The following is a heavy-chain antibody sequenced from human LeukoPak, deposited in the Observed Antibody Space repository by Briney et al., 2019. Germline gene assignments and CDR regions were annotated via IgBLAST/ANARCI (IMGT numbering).Heavy chain of an antibody. Sequence: GASVKVSCKASGYTFTGYYMNWVRQAPGQGLEWMGIINPSSGRTTYAQRFQGRVTMTRDTSTSTVYMELTSLRSEDTAVFYCARGGLPARSWFDPWGQGTLVTVSS. CDR3: ARGGLPARSWFDP. V-gene: IGHV1-46*01. D-gene: IGHD3/OR15-3a*01. J-gene: IGHJ5*02. CDR1: GYTFTGYY. CDR2: INPSSGRT.